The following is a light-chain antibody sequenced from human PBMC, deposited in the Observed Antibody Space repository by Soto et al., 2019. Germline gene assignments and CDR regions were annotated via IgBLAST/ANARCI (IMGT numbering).Light chain of an antibody. CDR1: PSVSNS. CDR2: DAS. CDR3: QQRNKWPPVT. Sequence: ESVLTQSPATLSLSPGERATLSCRASPSVSNSLAWYQHKPGQAPRLLIYDASNRATGVPTRFSGSGSGTAFTLTISSLESEDFAVYYCQQRNKWPPVTFGGGTRVEIK. V-gene: IGKV3-11*01. J-gene: IGKJ4*01.